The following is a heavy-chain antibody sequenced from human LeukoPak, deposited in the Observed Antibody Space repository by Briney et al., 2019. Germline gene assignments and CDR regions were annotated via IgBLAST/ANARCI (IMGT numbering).Heavy chain of an antibody. Sequence: PSETLSLTCTVSGGSISSYYWSWIRQPPGKGLEWIGYIYYSGSTNYNPSLKSRVTISVDTSKNQFSLKLSSVTAADTAVYYCARDPYLNWFDPWGQGTLVTVSS. V-gene: IGHV4-59*01. CDR3: ARDPYLNWFDP. J-gene: IGHJ5*02. CDR2: IYYSGST. CDR1: GGSISSYY.